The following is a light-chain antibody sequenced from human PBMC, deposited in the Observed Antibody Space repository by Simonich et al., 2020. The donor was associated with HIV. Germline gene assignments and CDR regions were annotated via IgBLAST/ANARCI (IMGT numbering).Light chain of an antibody. J-gene: IGKJ1*01. CDR2: GAS. V-gene: IGKV4-1*01. Sequence: DIVMTQSPDSLAVSLGERAPINCKSSRNILYNSNHKNYLARYQQKPGQPPNLLINGASTRESGVPDRFSASGSGTDFTLTISSLQAEDVAVYYCQQYYTTPPTFGQGTKVEIK. CDR1: RNILYNSNHKNY. CDR3: QQYYTTPPT.